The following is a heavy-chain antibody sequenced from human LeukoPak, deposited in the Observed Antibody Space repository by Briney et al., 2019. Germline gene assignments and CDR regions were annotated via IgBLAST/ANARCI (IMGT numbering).Heavy chain of an antibody. V-gene: IGHV4-4*07. CDR3: AREGMGYYDSSGYYTGEVGFDY. J-gene: IGHJ4*02. D-gene: IGHD3-22*01. Sequence: SETLSLTCTVSGGAISSYYGSWIRQPAGKGLEWIGRIYTSGSTNYNPSLKSRVTMSVDTSKNQFSLKLSSVTAADTAVYYCAREGMGYYDSSGYYTGEVGFDYWGQGTLVTVSS. CDR2: IYTSGST. CDR1: GGAISSYY.